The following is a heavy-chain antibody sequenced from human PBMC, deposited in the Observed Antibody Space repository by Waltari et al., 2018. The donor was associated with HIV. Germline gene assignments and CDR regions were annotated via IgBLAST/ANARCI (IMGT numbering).Heavy chain of an antibody. D-gene: IGHD2-8*01. J-gene: IGHJ4*02. CDR2: IYYSGTT. Sequence: QVQLQELGPGLVKPAETLSLTCIVSGVSMKNYYWNWIRQPPGKGLEWIGYIYYSGTTNYNPSLKSRVTISLDMSENHFSLKLTSVTAADTSVYFCARGTYFSYFEDWGQGALVTVSS. V-gene: IGHV4-59*01. CDR1: GVSMKNYY. CDR3: ARGTYFSYFED.